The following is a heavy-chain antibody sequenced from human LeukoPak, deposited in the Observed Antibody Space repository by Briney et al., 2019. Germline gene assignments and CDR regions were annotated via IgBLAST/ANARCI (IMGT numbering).Heavy chain of an antibody. CDR3: AKGQELDDGVLDS. V-gene: IGHV3-48*01. Sequence: GGSLRLSCAASGFTFSSYSMNWVRQAPGKGLEWVSYISSGTVYYADSVKGRFTISRDNSKNTLYLQMNSLRVEDTAIYYCAKGQELDDGVLDSWGQGTLVTVSS. D-gene: IGHD1-1*01. CDR2: ISSGTV. CDR1: GFTFSSYS. J-gene: IGHJ4*02.